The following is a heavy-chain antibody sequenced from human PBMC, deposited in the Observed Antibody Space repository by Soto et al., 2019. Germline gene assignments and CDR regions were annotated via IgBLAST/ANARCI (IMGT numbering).Heavy chain of an antibody. CDR3: TRKGITIFGVFRFDI. D-gene: IGHD3-3*01. V-gene: IGHV3-49*03. CDR2: IRSKAYGGTT. J-gene: IGHJ3*02. Sequence: PGGSLRLSCTASGFTFGDYAMSWFRQAPGKGLEWVGFIRSKAYGGTTEYAASVKGRFTISRDDSKSIAYLQMNRLKTEDTAVYYCTRKGITIFGVFRFDIWGQGKMVTVSS. CDR1: GFTFGDYA.